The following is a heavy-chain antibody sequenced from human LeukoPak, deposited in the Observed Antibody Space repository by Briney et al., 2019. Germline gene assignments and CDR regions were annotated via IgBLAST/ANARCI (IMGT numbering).Heavy chain of an antibody. CDR2: IKQDGSEK. CDR3: ARDPLRDIVVVLAAISVKMNWFDP. D-gene: IGHD2-2*01. Sequence: GGSLRLSCAASGFTFSSYWMSWVRQAPGKGLEWVANIKQDGSEKYYVDSVKGRFTISRDNAKNSLYLQMNSLRAEDTAVYYCARDPLRDIVVVLAAISVKMNWFDPWGQGTLVTVSS. J-gene: IGHJ5*02. CDR1: GFTFSSYW. V-gene: IGHV3-7*01.